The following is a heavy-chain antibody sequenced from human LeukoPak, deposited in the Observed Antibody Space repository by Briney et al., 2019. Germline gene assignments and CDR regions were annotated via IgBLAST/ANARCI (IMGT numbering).Heavy chain of an antibody. CDR2: ISYDGSNK. Sequence: GGSLRLSCAASGFTFSSYAMHWVRQAPGKGLEWVAVISYDGSNKYYADSVKGRFTISRDNSKNTLYLQMNSLRAEDTAVYYCAREKAMVREYFDSWGQGTLVTVSS. CDR3: AREKAMVREYFDS. J-gene: IGHJ4*02. CDR1: GFTFSSYA. D-gene: IGHD5-18*01. V-gene: IGHV3-30-3*01.